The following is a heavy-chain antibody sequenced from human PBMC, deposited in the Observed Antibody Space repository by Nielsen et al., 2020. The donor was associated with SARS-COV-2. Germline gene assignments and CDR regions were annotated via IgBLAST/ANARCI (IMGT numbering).Heavy chain of an antibody. J-gene: IGHJ6*03. CDR1: DNTFFSYS. CDR2: ISGNNGNV. D-gene: IGHD2-2*01. V-gene: IGHV1-18*04. Sequence: ASVKVSCKASDNTFFSYSIIWVRQAPGQGLEWMGRISGNNGNVKYAQNLQDRVTMTADASTSTVYMDLRRLRSGDTAVYYCARVGSGVVPGPLGLGLWYLYHYMDVWGKGTTVTVSS. CDR3: ARVGSGVVPGPLGLGLWYLYHYMDV.